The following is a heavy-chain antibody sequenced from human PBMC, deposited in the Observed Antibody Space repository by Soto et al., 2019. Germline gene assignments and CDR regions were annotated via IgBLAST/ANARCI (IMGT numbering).Heavy chain of an antibody. Sequence: QVRLVQSVAEVKKPGSSVKVSCKASGGTFSSYAISWVRQAPGQGLEWMGGIIPSFGTANYAQKVQGRVTITADESTSTAYMELSSLISEDTAVYYCARLGAAAPWGLYVMLVWGQGNPGTVSS. D-gene: IGHD2-2*01. CDR2: IIPSFGTA. CDR1: GGTFSSYA. V-gene: IGHV1-69*01. CDR3: ARLGAAAPWGLYVMLV. J-gene: IGHJ6*02.